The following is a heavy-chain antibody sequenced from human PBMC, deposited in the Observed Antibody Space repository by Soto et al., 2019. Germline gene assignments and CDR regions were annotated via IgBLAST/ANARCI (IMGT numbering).Heavy chain of an antibody. Sequence: QVQLQESGPGLVKPSETLSLTCTVSGGSVSSGSYYWSWIRQPPGKGLEWIGYIYYSGSTNYNPPPKGRVTNSVSPAKNQFPPKVGFWAGGGQGGVYCARGIEGWYQGRYYYGMDVWGQGTTVTVSS. CDR2: IYYSGST. J-gene: IGHJ6*02. V-gene: IGHV4-61*01. D-gene: IGHD6-19*01. CDR1: GGSVSSGSYY. CDR3: ARGIEGWYQGRYYYGMDV.